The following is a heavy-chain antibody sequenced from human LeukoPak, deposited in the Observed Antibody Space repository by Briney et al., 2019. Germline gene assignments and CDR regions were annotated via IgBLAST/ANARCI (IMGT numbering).Heavy chain of an antibody. D-gene: IGHD2-2*01. CDR2: IKQDGSEK. J-gene: IGHJ6*03. V-gene: IGHV3-7*01. CDR1: GFTFSSYW. Sequence: PGGSLRLSCAASGFTFSSYWMSWVRQAPGKGLEWVANIKQDGSEKYYVDSVKGRLTISRDNAKNSLYLQMNSLRAEDTAVYYCVLPYQRVDYYYYYMDVWGKGTTVTVSS. CDR3: VLPYQRVDYYYYYMDV.